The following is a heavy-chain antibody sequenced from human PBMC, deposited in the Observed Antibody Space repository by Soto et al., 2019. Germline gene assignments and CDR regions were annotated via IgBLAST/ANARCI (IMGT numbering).Heavy chain of an antibody. V-gene: IGHV3-66*01. Sequence: PGGSLRLSCAASGFTGSTNFMTWVRQAPGKGLEWVSVIYSAGSTFYADSVKGRFTITRDNSKNTLYFQLNSLKAEDTAVYYCARARMQLWPNYYDDGLDVWGQGTTVTVSS. CDR2: IYSAGST. CDR1: GFTGSTNF. J-gene: IGHJ6*02. CDR3: ARARMQLWPNYYDDGLDV. D-gene: IGHD5-18*01.